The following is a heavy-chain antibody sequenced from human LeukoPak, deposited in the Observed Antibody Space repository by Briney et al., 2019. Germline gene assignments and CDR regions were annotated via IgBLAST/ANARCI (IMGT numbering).Heavy chain of an antibody. CDR3: ARWPGIAAAGTGFDY. CDR2: INPNSGGT. D-gene: IGHD6-13*01. CDR1: GYTFTGYY. J-gene: IGHJ4*02. V-gene: IGHV1-2*02. Sequence: ASVKVSCKASGYTFTGYYMHWVRQAPGQGLEWMGWINPNSGGTNYAQKFQGRVTMTRDTSISTAYMELSRLRSDDTAVCYCARWPGIAAAGTGFDYWGQGTLVTVSS.